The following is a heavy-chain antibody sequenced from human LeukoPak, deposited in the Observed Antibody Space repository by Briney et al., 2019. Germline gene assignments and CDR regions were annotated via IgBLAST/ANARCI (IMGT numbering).Heavy chain of an antibody. CDR3: ARGFITMVRGVIFPFDP. CDR2: INPNSGGT. CDR1: GYTFTGYY. V-gene: IGHV1-2*02. D-gene: IGHD3-10*01. J-gene: IGHJ5*02. Sequence: ASVKVSCKASGYTFTGYYMHWVRQAPGQGLEWMGWINPNSGGTNYAQKFQGRVTMTRDTSISTHYMEPSRLRSDDTAVYYCARGFITMVRGVIFPFDPWGQGTLVTVSS.